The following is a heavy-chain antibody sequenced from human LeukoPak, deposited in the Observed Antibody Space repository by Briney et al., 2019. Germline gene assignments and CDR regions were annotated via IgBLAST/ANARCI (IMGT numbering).Heavy chain of an antibody. Sequence: GGSLRLSCAASGFTFSSYGMSWVRQAPGKGLEWVSAISGSGGSTYYADSVKGRFTISRDNAKNSLYLQMNSLRVEDTAMYYCARDRRDGYNVLDYWGQGTLVTVSS. CDR3: ARDRRDGYNVLDY. V-gene: IGHV3-23*01. J-gene: IGHJ4*02. CDR1: GFTFSSYG. CDR2: ISGSGGST. D-gene: IGHD5-24*01.